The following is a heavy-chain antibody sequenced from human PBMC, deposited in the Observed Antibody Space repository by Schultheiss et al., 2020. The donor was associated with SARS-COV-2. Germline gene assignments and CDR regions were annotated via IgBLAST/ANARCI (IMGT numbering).Heavy chain of an antibody. CDR2: ISSSGSTI. Sequence: GGSLRLSCAASGFTFSSYSMNWVRQAPGKGLEWVSYISSSGSTIYYADSVKGRFTISRDNSKNTLYLQMNSLRAEDTAVYYCAKGALGNGAYYDYIWGSYRGGNWFDPWGQGTLVTVSS. J-gene: IGHJ5*02. CDR3: AKGALGNGAYYDYIWGSYRGGNWFDP. V-gene: IGHV3-48*01. CDR1: GFTFSSYS. D-gene: IGHD3-16*02.